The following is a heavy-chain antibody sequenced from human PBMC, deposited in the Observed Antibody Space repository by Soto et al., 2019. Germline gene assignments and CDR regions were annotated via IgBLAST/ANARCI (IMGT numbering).Heavy chain of an antibody. Sequence: ILSCAASGFTFSSYGMHWVRQAPGKGLEWVAVIWYDGSNKYYADSVKGRFTISRDNSKNTLYLQMNSLRAEDTAVYYCAREMYYDILTGSYPACMDVWGQGTTVTVSS. CDR3: AREMYYDILTGSYPACMDV. D-gene: IGHD3-9*01. V-gene: IGHV3-33*01. J-gene: IGHJ6*02. CDR1: GFTFSSYG. CDR2: IWYDGSNK.